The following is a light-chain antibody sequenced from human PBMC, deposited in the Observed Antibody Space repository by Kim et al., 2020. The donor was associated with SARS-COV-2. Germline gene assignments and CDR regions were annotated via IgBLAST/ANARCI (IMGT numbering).Light chain of an antibody. CDR3: QYCSNWPLP. J-gene: IGKJ4*01. CDR2: DAS. V-gene: IGKV3-15*01. CDR1: QNIDRG. Sequence: EIVMTQSPATLSLSPGERATLSCPASQNIDRGLAWYQQKPGQAPRLLIYDASTRATGIPARFSGSGSGTEFTLTISSLQSEDFAVYYCQYCSNWPLPFGGGTKVDIK.